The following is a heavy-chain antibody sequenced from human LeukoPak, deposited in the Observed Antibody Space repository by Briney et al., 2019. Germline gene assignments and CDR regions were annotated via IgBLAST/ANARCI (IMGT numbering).Heavy chain of an antibody. CDR1: GFTFSSYA. J-gene: IGHJ4*02. D-gene: IGHD6-19*01. V-gene: IGHV3-23*01. Sequence: GGSLILSCSASGFTFSSYAMSWVRQAPAKGLEWVSAVSGSGGSTYYADSVKGRFTISRDNSKNTLYLQMNSLRAEDTAVYYCAKGPPHSSGWYYGYWGQGTLVTVSS. CDR2: VSGSGGST. CDR3: AKGPPHSSGWYYGY.